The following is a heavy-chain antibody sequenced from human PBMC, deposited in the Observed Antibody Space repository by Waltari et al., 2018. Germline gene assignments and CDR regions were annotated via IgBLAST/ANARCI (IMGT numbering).Heavy chain of an antibody. CDR1: GGSISSYY. CDR3: ARGDYYDKEDAFDI. J-gene: IGHJ3*02. V-gene: IGHV4-59*01. CDR2: IYYSGST. Sequence: QVQLQESGPGLVKPSETLSLTCTVSGGSISSYYWSWIRQPPGKGLEWIGYIYYSGSTNYNPSLKSRVTISVDTSKNQFSLKLSSVTAADTAVYYCARGDYYDKEDAFDIWGQGTMVTVSS. D-gene: IGHD3-22*01.